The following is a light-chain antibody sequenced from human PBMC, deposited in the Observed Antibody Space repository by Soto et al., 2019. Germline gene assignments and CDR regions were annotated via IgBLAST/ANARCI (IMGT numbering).Light chain of an antibody. CDR2: GVS. CDR3: QQRSNWPPYT. V-gene: IGKV3D-20*02. CDR1: QTVTSGY. Sequence: EIVLTQSPDTLSLSPGERATLSCRASQTVTSGYLAWYQQKPGQAPRLLIYGVSTGATGIPDRFSGSGSGTDFTLTISRLEPEDFAVYYCQQRSNWPPYTFGQGTKLEIK. J-gene: IGKJ2*01.